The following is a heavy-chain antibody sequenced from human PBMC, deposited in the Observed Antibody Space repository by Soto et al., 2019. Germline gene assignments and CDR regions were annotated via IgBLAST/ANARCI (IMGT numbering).Heavy chain of an antibody. V-gene: IGHV3-72*01. J-gene: IGHJ1*01. D-gene: IGHD3-22*01. CDR2: IGSRGESYTT. CDR3: ARDRVESGYPEYFQH. CDR1: GVTFGASA. Sequence: PGGSLRLSCAASGVTFGASALQWVRQASGKGLEWLGRIGSRGESYTTEYAASVKGRFIISRDDSKNSLYLQMNSLRAEDTAVYYCARDRVESGYPEYFQHWGQGTLVTVSS.